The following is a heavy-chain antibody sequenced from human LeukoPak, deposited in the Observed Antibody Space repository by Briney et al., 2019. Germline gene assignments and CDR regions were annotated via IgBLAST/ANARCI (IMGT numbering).Heavy chain of an antibody. CDR3: ARERFGEFRYGMDV. Sequence: PGRSLRLSCAASGFTFSSYGMYWVRQAPGKGLEWVAVIWYDGSNKYYADSVKGRFTISRDNSKNTLYLQMNSLRAEDTAVYYCARERFGEFRYGMDVWGQGTTVTVSS. V-gene: IGHV3-33*01. D-gene: IGHD3-10*01. J-gene: IGHJ6*02. CDR2: IWYDGSNK. CDR1: GFTFSSYG.